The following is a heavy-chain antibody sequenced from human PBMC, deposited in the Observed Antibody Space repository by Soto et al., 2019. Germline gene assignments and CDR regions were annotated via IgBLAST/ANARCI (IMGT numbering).Heavy chain of an antibody. V-gene: IGHV4-31*03. Sequence: SETLSLTCTVSGGSISRGGYYWSWIRQHPRKGLXWIXXIXXRXXXXXNXXRKRRVTISVDTSKNQFSLKLSSVTAAETAVYYWARGFSDGDSYFDYWGQGTLVTVSS. CDR3: ARGFSDGDSYFDY. D-gene: IGHD4-17*01. CDR1: GGSISRGGYY. CDR2: IXXRXXX. J-gene: IGHJ4*02.